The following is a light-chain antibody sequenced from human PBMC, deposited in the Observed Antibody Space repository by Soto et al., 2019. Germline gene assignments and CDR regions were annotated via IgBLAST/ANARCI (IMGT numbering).Light chain of an antibody. CDR2: KAS. Sequence: DIHMTQSPSTLSASVGDSVTITCRASQAISSWLAWYQQKPGKAPNLLIYKASSLESGVPSRFSGSGSGTEFTRTISSLQPDDFAIYYCQQYNTYPLTFGGGTKVDIK. CDR1: QAISSW. CDR3: QQYNTYPLT. J-gene: IGKJ4*01. V-gene: IGKV1-5*03.